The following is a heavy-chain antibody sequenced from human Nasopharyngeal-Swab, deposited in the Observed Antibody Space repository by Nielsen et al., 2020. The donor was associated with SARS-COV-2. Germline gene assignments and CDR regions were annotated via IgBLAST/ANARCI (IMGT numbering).Heavy chain of an antibody. Sequence: ASVKVSCKASGYTFPSSDINWVRQATGQGLEWMGWMNPNSGNTGYAQKFKGRVTMTRNTSISTGYMELSGLRFEDTAVYYCASGGTAYWGQGTLVTVSS. CDR3: ASGGTAY. CDR1: GYTFPSSD. V-gene: IGHV1-8*01. CDR2: MNPNSGNT. D-gene: IGHD1-1*01. J-gene: IGHJ4*02.